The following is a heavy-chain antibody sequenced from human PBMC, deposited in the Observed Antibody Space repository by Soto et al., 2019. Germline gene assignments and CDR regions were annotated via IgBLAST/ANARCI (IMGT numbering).Heavy chain of an antibody. CDR2: IYYSGST. J-gene: IGHJ5*02. V-gene: IGHV4-39*02. D-gene: IGHD2-8*01. Sequence: PSETLSLTCAVSGGSISSSSYYGGWIRQPPGKGLEWIGSIYYSGSTYYNPSLKSRVTISVDTSKNQFSPKLSSVTAADTAVYYCARELEDCTNGVCRNWFDPWGQGTLVTVSS. CDR1: GGSISSSSYY. CDR3: ARELEDCTNGVCRNWFDP.